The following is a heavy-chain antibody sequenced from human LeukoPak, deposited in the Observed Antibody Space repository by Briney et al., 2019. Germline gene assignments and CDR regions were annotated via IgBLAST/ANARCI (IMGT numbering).Heavy chain of an antibody. Sequence: PSETLSLTCAVSGGSINSSSYYWDWLRQPPGKGLEGIGSIYYGGSTYYNPSLKSRVTISVDTSKNQFSRKLSSVTAADTAVYYCARDVTYSGSPGYYYMDVWGKGTTVTVSS. CDR2: IYYGGST. D-gene: IGHD1-26*01. CDR3: ARDVTYSGSPGYYYMDV. J-gene: IGHJ6*03. CDR1: GGSINSSSYY. V-gene: IGHV4-39*07.